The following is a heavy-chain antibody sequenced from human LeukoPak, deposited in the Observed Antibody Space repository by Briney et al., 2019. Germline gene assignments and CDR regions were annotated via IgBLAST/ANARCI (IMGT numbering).Heavy chain of an antibody. D-gene: IGHD3-22*01. CDR3: ARMRRASYYDTTGYLDY. CDR2: IYTSGTT. CDR1: GDSISSYY. V-gene: IGHV4-4*07. Sequence: PSETLSLTCTVSGDSISSYYWTWIRQPAGKGLEWIARIYTSGTTNYKPSLKSRVTMSVDTSKNQLSLKMKSVTAADTAVYFCARMRRASYYDTTGYLDYWGQGTLVTVSS. J-gene: IGHJ4*02.